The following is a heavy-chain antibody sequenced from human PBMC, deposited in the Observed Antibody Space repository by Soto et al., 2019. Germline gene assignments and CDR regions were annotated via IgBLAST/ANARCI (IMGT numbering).Heavy chain of an antibody. CDR2: IESSTKNT. Sequence: QVQLVESGGGLVRPGGSLRLSCEASGFTFRDYYMTWFRQAPGKGLEWLSYIESSTKNTNYADSVKGRFTISRDNAKNSLYLQMNSLRADDAAVYYCAREYYYTMDGWGQGTRVTVSS. CDR1: GFTFRDYY. J-gene: IGHJ6*02. CDR3: AREYYYTMDG. V-gene: IGHV3-11*05.